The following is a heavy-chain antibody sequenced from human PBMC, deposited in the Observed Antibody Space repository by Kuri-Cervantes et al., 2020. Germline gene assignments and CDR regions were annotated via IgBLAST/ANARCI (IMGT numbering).Heavy chain of an antibody. J-gene: IGHJ4*02. Sequence: SETLSLTCTVSGGSISSSSYYWSWIRQPPGKGLEWIGYIYYSGSTNYNPSLKSRVTISVDTSKNQFSLKLSSVTAADTAVYYCARGPWYYPEEGPFDYWGQGTLVTVSS. CDR1: GGSISSSSYY. CDR3: ARGPWYYPEEGPFDY. CDR2: IYYSGST. D-gene: IGHD3-16*01. V-gene: IGHV4-61*01.